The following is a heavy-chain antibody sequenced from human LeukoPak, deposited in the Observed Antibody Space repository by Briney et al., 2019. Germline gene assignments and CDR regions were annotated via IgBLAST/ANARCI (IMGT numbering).Heavy chain of an antibody. J-gene: IGHJ6*03. CDR2: MNPKSGAT. D-gene: IGHD4-17*01. Sequence: GASVQVSCKTSGYRFTGYYLHWVRQAPGQGLEWMGWMNPKSGATDYARKFQGRVTMTRDTSISTAYMELTRLRSDDTAVYFCARGSDYDDYFYMDFWGKGTTVTVSS. CDR1: GYRFTGYY. CDR3: ARGSDYDDYFYMDF. V-gene: IGHV1-2*02.